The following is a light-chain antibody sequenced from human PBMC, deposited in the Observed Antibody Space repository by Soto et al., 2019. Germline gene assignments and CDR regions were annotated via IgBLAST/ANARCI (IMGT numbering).Light chain of an antibody. CDR2: EVS. CDR3: SSYTSSSTYV. CDR1: SSDVGGYNY. V-gene: IGLV2-14*01. J-gene: IGLJ1*01. Sequence: QSALTQPASVSGSPGQSITISCTGTSSDVGGYNYVSWCQQHQGKAPKLMIYEVSHRPSGVSNRFSGSKSGNTASLTISGLQAEDEADYYCSSYTSSSTYVFGTGTKLTVL.